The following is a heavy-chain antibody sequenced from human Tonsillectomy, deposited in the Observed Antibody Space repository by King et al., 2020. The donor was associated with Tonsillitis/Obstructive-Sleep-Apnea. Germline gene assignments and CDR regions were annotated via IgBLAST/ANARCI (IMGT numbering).Heavy chain of an antibody. J-gene: IGHJ4*02. CDR2: MNQDGSEK. Sequence: VQLVESGGGLVQPGGSLRLSCAASGFTFSSYWMSWVRQAPGKGLEWVGNMNQDGSEKYYVDSVKGQFTISRDNAKNSLYLQMNSLRAEDTAVYYCARDRRGSYWGQGTLVTVSS. V-gene: IGHV3-7*04. CDR3: ARDRRGSY. D-gene: IGHD3-10*01. CDR1: GFTFSSYW.